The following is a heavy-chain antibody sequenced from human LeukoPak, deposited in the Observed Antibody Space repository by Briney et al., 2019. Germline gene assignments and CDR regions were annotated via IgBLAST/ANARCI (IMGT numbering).Heavy chain of an antibody. CDR2: ISGSGGST. CDR3: LRGDRRDY. Sequence: GGPLRLSCAASGFTFSSYGMSWVRQAPGKGLEWVSAISGSGGSTYYADSVKGRFIISRDNAKDSLYLQMNSLRVEDTAVYYCLRGDRRDYWGQGTLVTVSS. J-gene: IGHJ4*02. V-gene: IGHV3-23*01. CDR1: GFTFSSYG.